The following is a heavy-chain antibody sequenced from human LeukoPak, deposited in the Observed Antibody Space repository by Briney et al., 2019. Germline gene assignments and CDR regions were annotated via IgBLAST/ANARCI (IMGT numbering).Heavy chain of an antibody. Sequence: PGGSLRLSCAASGFTVSSNYMSWVRQAPGKGLEWVSVIYSGGSTYYAGSVKGRFTISRHNSKNTLYLQMNSLRAEDTAVYYCARETVAGTPQGFDPWGQGTLVTVSS. CDR2: IYSGGST. V-gene: IGHV3-53*04. J-gene: IGHJ5*02. CDR1: GFTVSSNY. D-gene: IGHD6-19*01. CDR3: ARETVAGTPQGFDP.